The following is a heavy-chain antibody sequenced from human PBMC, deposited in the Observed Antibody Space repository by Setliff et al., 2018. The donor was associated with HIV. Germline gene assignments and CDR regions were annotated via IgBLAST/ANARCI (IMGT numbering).Heavy chain of an antibody. J-gene: IGHJ4*02. CDR2: MNPNGRST. D-gene: IGHD6-19*01. Sequence: ASVKVSCKASGYTSTSYYIHWLRQVPGQGLEWMGVMNPNGRSTDFAQKFQGRLSLTTDTSTTTAYMELRSLRFDDTAVYFCARGVSQAYTYGSGAYYYFDFWGLGTLVTVSS. CDR1: GYTSTSYY. CDR3: ARGVSQAYTYGSGAYYYFDF. V-gene: IGHV1-46*01.